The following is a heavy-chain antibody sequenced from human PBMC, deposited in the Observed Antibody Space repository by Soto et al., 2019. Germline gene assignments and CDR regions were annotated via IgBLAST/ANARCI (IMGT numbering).Heavy chain of an antibody. CDR2: IYHTGST. Sequence: PSETLSLTCVVSSYSITSGFFWAWIRQPPGKGLEWVGSIYHTGSTNYNPSLRSRVSISVDTSKNHFSLKLSSVTAADTAVYYCARDGNSSSWYGYYYGMDVWGQGTTVTVSS. CDR1: SYSITSGFF. V-gene: IGHV4-38-2*02. D-gene: IGHD6-13*01. CDR3: ARDGNSSSWYGYYYGMDV. J-gene: IGHJ6*02.